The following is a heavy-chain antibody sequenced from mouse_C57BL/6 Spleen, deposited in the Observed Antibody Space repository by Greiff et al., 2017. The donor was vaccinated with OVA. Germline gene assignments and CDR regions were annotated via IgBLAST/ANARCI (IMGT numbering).Heavy chain of an antibody. CDR1: GYTFTEYT. CDR3: ARHEGIYDGYFYYAMDY. Sequence: QVQLQQSGAELVKPGASVKLSCKASGYTFTEYTIHWVKQRSGQGLAWIGWFYPGSGSIKYTEKFKDKATLTADKSSSPVYMELSRLTSEDSAVYFWARHEGIYDGYFYYAMDYWGQGTSVTVSS. V-gene: IGHV1-62-2*01. J-gene: IGHJ4*01. CDR2: FYPGSGSI. D-gene: IGHD2-3*01.